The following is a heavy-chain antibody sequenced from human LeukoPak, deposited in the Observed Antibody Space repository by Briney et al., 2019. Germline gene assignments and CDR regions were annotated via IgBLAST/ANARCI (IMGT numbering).Heavy chain of an antibody. Sequence: AXXKVSCKASGYTFTSYYMHWVRQAPGQGIEWMGIINPSGGSTSYAQKFQGRVTMTRHTSTSTVYMELSSLRSEDTAVYYCARETSDGSFDYWGQGTLVTVSS. CDR3: ARETSDGSFDY. CDR1: GYTFTSYY. CDR2: INPSGGST. V-gene: IGHV1-46*01. D-gene: IGHD3-10*01. J-gene: IGHJ4*02.